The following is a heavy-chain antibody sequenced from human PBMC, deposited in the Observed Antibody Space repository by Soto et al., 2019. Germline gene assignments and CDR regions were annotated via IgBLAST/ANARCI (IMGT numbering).Heavy chain of an antibody. CDR3: ARAGYCTNGVCSLDY. D-gene: IGHD2-8*01. J-gene: IGHJ4*02. V-gene: IGHV3-21*01. Sequence: EVQLVESGGGLVKPGGSLRLSCAASGFTFSSYSMNWVRQAPGKGLEWVSSISSSSSYIYYADSVKGRFTISRDNAKNSLYLQMNSLRAEDTAVYYCARAGYCTNGVCSLDYWGQGTLVTVSS. CDR2: ISSSSSYI. CDR1: GFTFSSYS.